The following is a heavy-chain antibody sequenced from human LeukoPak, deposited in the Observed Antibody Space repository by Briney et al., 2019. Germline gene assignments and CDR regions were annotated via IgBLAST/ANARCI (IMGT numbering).Heavy chain of an antibody. V-gene: IGHV3-30*04. J-gene: IGHJ4*02. CDR3: ARSGIAVAGYFDY. D-gene: IGHD6-19*01. Sequence: GGSLRLSCAASGFTFSSYAMHWVRQAPGKGLEWVAVISYDGSNKYYADSVKGRFTISRDNSKNTLYLQMNSLRAEDTAVYYCARSGIAVAGYFDYWGQGTLVTVSS. CDR2: ISYDGSNK. CDR1: GFTFSSYA.